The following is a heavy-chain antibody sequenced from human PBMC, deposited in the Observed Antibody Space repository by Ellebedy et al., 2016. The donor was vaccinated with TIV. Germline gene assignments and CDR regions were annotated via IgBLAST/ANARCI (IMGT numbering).Heavy chain of an antibody. J-gene: IGHJ4*02. CDR3: LRDLTNYGSSSY. CDR1: GYTFTGYY. D-gene: IGHD3-22*01. Sequence: AASVTVSCKASGYTFTGYYIHWVRQAPGQGLEWVAWINPNSGDTAYAQNLQGRVTVTGDTSISTASMELSRLISDDTAVYYCLRDLTNYGSSSYWGQGTLVTVSS. V-gene: IGHV1-2*02. CDR2: INPNSGDT.